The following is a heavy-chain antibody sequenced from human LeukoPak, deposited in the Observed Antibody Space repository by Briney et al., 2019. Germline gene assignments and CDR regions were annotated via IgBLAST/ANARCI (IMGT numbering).Heavy chain of an antibody. CDR3: ARAYYYDSTGPFEY. CDR2: ITPFFGTP. V-gene: IGHV1-69*13. CDR1: GGTFRSHA. Sequence: VKVSCKASGGTFRSHAISWVRQAPGQGLEWMGGITPFFGTPKYTQRFQGRVTITADESTSTAYMELSSLRSEDTAVYYCARAYYYDSTGPFEYWGQGTLVTVSS. J-gene: IGHJ4*02. D-gene: IGHD3-22*01.